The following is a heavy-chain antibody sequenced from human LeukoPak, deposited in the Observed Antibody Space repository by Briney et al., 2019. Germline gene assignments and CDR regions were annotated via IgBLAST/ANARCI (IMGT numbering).Heavy chain of an antibody. CDR1: GYTFTSYD. D-gene: IGHD6-19*01. Sequence: SVKVSCKASGYTFTSYDINWVRQATGQGLEWMGGIIPIFGTANYAQKFQGRVTITADESTSTAYMELSSLRSEDTAVYYCARGIAVAGFAGYFDLWGRGTLVTVSS. J-gene: IGHJ2*01. V-gene: IGHV1-69*13. CDR3: ARGIAVAGFAGYFDL. CDR2: IIPIFGTA.